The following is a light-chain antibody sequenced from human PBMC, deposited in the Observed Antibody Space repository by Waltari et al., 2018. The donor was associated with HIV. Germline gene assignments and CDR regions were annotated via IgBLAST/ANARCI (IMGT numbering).Light chain of an antibody. J-gene: IGKJ4*01. CDR3: QQSYSTSFP. Sequence: DIKMTQSPSSLSASVGDRVTIRCRASASISRYLNWYQHKPGKAPKHLIYGATSLQSGVPSRFSGSGSGTDFTLTISNLQPEDFATYFCQQSYSTSFPFGGGTKVEIK. CDR2: GAT. CDR1: ASISRY. V-gene: IGKV1-39*01.